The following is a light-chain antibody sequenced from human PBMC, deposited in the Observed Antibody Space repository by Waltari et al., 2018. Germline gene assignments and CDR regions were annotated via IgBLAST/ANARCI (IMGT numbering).Light chain of an antibody. Sequence: QSVLTQPPSASGPPGQRVTISCSGRRSNIGSNLVHLYQQVPGTTPKLRIYRNDQRPSGVPDRFSGSKSGTSASLAISGLRSEDEAEYYCAAWDDKLGGRWEFGGGTKLTVL. J-gene: IGLJ2*01. CDR1: RSNIGSNL. V-gene: IGLV1-47*01. CDR2: RND. CDR3: AAWDDKLGGRWE.